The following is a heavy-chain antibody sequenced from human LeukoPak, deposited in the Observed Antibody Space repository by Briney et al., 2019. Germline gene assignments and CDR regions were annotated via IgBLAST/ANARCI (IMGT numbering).Heavy chain of an antibody. CDR3: ARAHYYGSGSYYPPDY. V-gene: IGHV4-30-4*08. D-gene: IGHD3-10*01. J-gene: IGHJ4*02. CDR1: GGSISSGDYY. Sequence: SETLSLTCTVSGGSISSGDYYWSWIRQPPGKGLEWFGYIYYSGSTYYNPSLKSRVTISVDTSKNQFSLKLSSVTAADTAVYYCARAHYYGSGSYYPPDYWGQGTLVTVSS. CDR2: IYYSGST.